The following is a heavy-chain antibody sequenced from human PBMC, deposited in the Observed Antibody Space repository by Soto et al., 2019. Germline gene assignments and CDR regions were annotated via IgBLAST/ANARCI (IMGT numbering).Heavy chain of an antibody. CDR1: GYSFTTFC. J-gene: IGHJ3*02. V-gene: IGHV5-51*01. CDR2: IYPGDSDT. D-gene: IGHD3-22*01. Sequence: PGESLKISCQASGYSFTTFCISWVRQMPGKGLEWMGIIYPGDSDTRYSPSFQGQVTISADKSISTAYLQWSSLKASDTAMYYCARHGSEKWSSGYYFRAFDIWGQGTMVTVSS. CDR3: ARHGSEKWSSGYYFRAFDI.